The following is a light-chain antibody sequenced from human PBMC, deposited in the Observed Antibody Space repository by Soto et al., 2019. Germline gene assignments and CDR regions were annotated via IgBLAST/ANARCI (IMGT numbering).Light chain of an antibody. CDR2: GAS. Sequence: RVMTQSPGTLSLSPGDTATLSCRASQSLGSDLAWYQQKPGQAPRLLIFGASARPTGIPARISGSGSGTEFTLTISSLRSEDFAVYFCQQYYNWPRTFGQGTKVDNK. CDR1: QSLGSD. J-gene: IGKJ1*01. V-gene: IGKV3-15*01. CDR3: QQYYNWPRT.